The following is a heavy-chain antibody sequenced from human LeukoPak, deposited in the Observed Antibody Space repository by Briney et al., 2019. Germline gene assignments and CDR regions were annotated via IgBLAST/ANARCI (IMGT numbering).Heavy chain of an antibody. J-gene: IGHJ2*01. CDR3: ATEAMEDWYFDI. V-gene: IGHV3-48*02. CDR1: GFTFRSYS. CDR2: ISSSGSTI. Sequence: GGSLRLSCVASGFTFRSYSMTWVRQAPGKGLEWVSYISSSGSTIYYADAVKGRFTISRDNAKNSLYLQMSSLRDEDTAVYYCATEAMEDWYFDIWGRGTLVTVSS. D-gene: IGHD3-3*01.